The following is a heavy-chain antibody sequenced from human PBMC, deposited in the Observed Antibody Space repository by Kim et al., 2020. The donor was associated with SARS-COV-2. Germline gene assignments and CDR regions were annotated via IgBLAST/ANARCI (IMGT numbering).Heavy chain of an antibody. D-gene: IGHD3-10*01. CDR2: IYYSGST. V-gene: IGHV4-39*01. Sequence: SETLSLTCTVSGGSISSSSYYWGWIRQPPGKGLEWIGSIYYSGSTYYNPSLKSRVTISVDTSKNQFSLKLSSVTAADTAVYYCARLFWRRYGSGSGTGMVDYWGQGTLVTVSS. CDR1: GGSISSSSYY. J-gene: IGHJ4*02. CDR3: ARLFWRRYGSGSGTGMVDY.